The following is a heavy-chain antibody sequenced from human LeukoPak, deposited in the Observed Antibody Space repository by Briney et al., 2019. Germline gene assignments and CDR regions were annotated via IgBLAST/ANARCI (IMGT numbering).Heavy chain of an antibody. D-gene: IGHD3-10*01. V-gene: IGHV3-30*02. J-gene: IGHJ4*02. CDR1: GFTFSSYG. Sequence: PGGSLRLSCAASGFTFSSYGMHWVRQAPGKGLEWVAFIRYDGSNKYYADSVKGRFTISRDNSKNTLYLQMNSLRAEDTAVCYCAKAGITMVRGVIINTDYWGQGTLVTVSS. CDR3: AKAGITMVRGVIINTDY. CDR2: IRYDGSNK.